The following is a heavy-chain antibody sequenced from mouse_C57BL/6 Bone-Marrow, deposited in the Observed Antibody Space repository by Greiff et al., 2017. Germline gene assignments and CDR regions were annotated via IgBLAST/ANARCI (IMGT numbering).Heavy chain of an antibody. CDR1: GYTFTDYY. Sequence: QVQLQQSGAELVRPGASVKLSCKASGYTFTDYYINWVKQRPGQGLEWIARIYPGSGNTYYNEKFKGKATLTAEKSSSTAYMQLSSLTSEDSAVYFCAKGVCRGGQGTTLTVSS. V-gene: IGHV1-76*01. CDR3: AKGVCR. J-gene: IGHJ2*01. CDR2: IYPGSGNT. D-gene: IGHD3-3*01.